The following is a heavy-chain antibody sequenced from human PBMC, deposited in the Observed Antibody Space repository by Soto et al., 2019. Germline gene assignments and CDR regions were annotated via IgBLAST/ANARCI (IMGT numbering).Heavy chain of an antibody. J-gene: IGHJ5*02. CDR2: IYYSWST. CDR1: GGSISSGDYY. D-gene: IGHD6-6*01. V-gene: IGHV4-30-4*01. Sequence: QVQLQESGPGPVKPSQTLSLTCTVSGGSISSGDYYWSWIRQPPGKGLEWIGYIYYSWSTYYNPSLKSRVTISVDTSKNQFSLKLSSVTAADTAVYYCARDWGYSSSFGFGNGFDPWGQGTLVTVSS. CDR3: ARDWGYSSSFGFGNGFDP.